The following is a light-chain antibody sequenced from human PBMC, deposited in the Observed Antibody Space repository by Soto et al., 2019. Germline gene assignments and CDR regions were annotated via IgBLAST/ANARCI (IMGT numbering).Light chain of an antibody. V-gene: IGKV3-20*01. CDR3: EQDCSSTRFT. CDR2: GAS. Sequence: EIVLTQSPGTLSLSPGERATLSCRASQSVSSSYLAWYQQKPGQAPRLRIYGASSRATGIPDRSGGSESGTGFKLAISRLEPEDCAVDYYEQDCSSTRFTFGVGTKVESK. J-gene: IGKJ4*01. CDR1: QSVSSSY.